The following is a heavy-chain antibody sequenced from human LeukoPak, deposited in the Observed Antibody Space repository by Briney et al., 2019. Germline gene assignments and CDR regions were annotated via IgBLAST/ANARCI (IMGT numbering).Heavy chain of an antibody. V-gene: IGHV1-58*01. CDR3: AAGGDYGPYAFDI. Sequence: SVKVSCKASGFTFTSSAVQWVRQARGQRLGWIGWIVVGSGNTNYAQKFQERVTITRDMSTSTAYMELSSLRPEDTAVYYCAAGGDYGPYAFDIWGQGTMVTVSS. CDR2: IVVGSGNT. J-gene: IGHJ3*02. CDR1: GFTFTSSA. D-gene: IGHD4-17*01.